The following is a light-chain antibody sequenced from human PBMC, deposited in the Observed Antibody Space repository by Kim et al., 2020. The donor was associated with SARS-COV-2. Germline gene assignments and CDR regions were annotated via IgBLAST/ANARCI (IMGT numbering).Light chain of an antibody. J-gene: IGKJ2*01. V-gene: IGKV4-1*01. CDR2: WAS. CDR3: QQHYDSPVT. Sequence: RATINCKSSQDLLYSASNNNYLAWYQQKPGHPPKLLISWASTRESGVPDRFSGSGSGTDFTLTISSLQAEDVAVYYCQQHYDSPVTFGQGTKLEIK. CDR1: QDLLYSASNNNY.